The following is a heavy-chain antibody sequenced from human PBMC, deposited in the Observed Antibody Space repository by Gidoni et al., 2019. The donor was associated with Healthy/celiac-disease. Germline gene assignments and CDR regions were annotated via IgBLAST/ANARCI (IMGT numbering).Heavy chain of an antibody. D-gene: IGHD3-3*01. J-gene: IGHJ6*02. CDR1: GFTFGDYA. CDR3: TRAPIPITIFGMDV. V-gene: IGHV3-49*04. Sequence: EVQLVESGGGLVQPGRSLRLSCTASGFTFGDYAMSWVRQAPGKGLEWVGFIRSKAYGGTTEYAASVKGRFTISRDDSKSIAYLQMNSLKTEDTAVYYCTRAPIPITIFGMDVWGQGTTVTVSS. CDR2: IRSKAYGGTT.